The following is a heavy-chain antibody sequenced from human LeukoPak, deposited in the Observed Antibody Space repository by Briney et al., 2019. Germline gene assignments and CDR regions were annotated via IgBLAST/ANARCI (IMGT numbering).Heavy chain of an antibody. Sequence: GVSLRLSCAASGFTFYIYCTHWVRHAPATGLEGVALIRYDGSNKYYADSVKGRFTISRDNSNNTLYLQMNSLRAEDTAVYYCAKALRELSGGAFDIWGQGTMVTVSS. D-gene: IGHD1-26*01. CDR3: AKALRELSGGAFDI. CDR1: GFTFYIYC. CDR2: IRYDGSNK. V-gene: IGHV3-30*02. J-gene: IGHJ3*02.